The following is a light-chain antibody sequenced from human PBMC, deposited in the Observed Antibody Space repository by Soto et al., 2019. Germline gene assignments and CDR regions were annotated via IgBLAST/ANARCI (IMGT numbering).Light chain of an antibody. Sequence: EIVLTQSPGTLSLSPGERATLSCRASQSVTSNYFAWYQQKPGQAPGLLIYDTSTRAAGVPDRCSGSGSGTEFTLTISRLEPEDFAVYYCQQYGTSPQTFGQGTKVEFK. CDR3: QQYGTSPQT. CDR2: DTS. CDR1: QSVTSNY. J-gene: IGKJ1*01. V-gene: IGKV3-20*01.